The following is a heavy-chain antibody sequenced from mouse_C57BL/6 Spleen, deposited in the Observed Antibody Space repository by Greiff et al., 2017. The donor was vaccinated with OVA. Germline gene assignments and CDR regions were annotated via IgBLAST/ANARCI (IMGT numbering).Heavy chain of an antibody. V-gene: IGHV3-6*01. Sequence: EVQLQESGPGLVKPSQSLSLTCSVTGYSITSGYYWNWIRQFPGNKLEWMGYISYDGSNNYNPSLKNRISITRDTSKNQFFLKLNSVTTEDTATYYCARSDDGQLQGFAYWGQGTLVTVSA. CDR1: GYSITSGYY. CDR2: ISYDGSN. D-gene: IGHD2-3*01. J-gene: IGHJ3*01. CDR3: ARSDDGQLQGFAY.